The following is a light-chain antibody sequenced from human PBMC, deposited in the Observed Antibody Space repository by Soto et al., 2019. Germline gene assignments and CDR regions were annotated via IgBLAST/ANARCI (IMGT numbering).Light chain of an antibody. CDR2: DAS. CDR1: QSISSW. V-gene: IGKV1-5*01. CDR3: QQYNSYSGT. Sequence: DIQMTQSPSTLSASVGDRATITCRASQSISSWLAWYQQKPGKAPKLLIYDASSLESGVPSRFSGSGSGTEFTLTISSLQPDDFATYYCQQYNSYSGTFGQGTKGDI. J-gene: IGKJ1*01.